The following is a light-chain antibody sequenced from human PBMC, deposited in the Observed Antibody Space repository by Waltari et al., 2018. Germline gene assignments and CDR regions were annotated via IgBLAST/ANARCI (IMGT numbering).Light chain of an antibody. J-gene: IGKJ2*01. CDR1: QSLVHSDGNTH. Sequence: DVVMTQSPLSLPVTLGQAASISCKSSQSLVHSDGNTHLNWCQQRPGQSPRRLIYRVFNRDSGVPDRFSGSGSGTDFTLKISRVEAEDVGVYYCMQGTHWPYTFGQGTKLDIK. V-gene: IGKV2-30*02. CDR3: MQGTHWPYT. CDR2: RVF.